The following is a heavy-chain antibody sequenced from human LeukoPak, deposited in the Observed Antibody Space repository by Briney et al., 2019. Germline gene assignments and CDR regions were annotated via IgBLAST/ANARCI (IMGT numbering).Heavy chain of an antibody. CDR2: IYPGDSDT. CDR1: GYSFTSYW. J-gene: IGHJ5*02. CDR3: ARRDYYDFSFDP. D-gene: IGHD3-3*01. Sequence: GESLKISSKASGYSFTSYWIGWVRQMPGKGLEWMGVIYPGDSDTRYSPSFRGQVTIYADKAISTAYLQWSSLKASDTAMYCCARRDYYDFSFDPWGQGTLVTVSS. V-gene: IGHV5-51*01.